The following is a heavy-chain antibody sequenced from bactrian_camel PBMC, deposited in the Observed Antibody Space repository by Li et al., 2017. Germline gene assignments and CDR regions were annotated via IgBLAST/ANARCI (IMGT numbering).Heavy chain of an antibody. D-gene: IGHD1*01. CDR3: AAGPSNGGPWLPGS. Sequence: HVQLVESGGGLVQPGGSLRLSCAASGFTFGTFDMTWVRQAPGKELEWVSEISTNGEKTYYSTSEKGRFTISRDNAANTLYLEMHRLNTDDTARYYCAAGPSNGGPWLPGSGGQGTQVTVS. J-gene: IGHJ6*01. CDR2: ISTNGEKT. V-gene: IGHV3S1*01. CDR1: GFTFGTFD.